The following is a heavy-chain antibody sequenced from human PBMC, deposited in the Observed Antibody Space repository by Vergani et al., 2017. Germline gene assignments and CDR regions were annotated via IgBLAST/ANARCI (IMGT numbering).Heavy chain of an antibody. Sequence: VQLVESGGGLVKPGGSLRLSCAASGFTFSDYYMSWIRQAPGKGLEWVSYISSSSSYTNYADSVKGRFTISRDNAKNSLYLQMNSLRAGDTAVYYCARSYRQLLFTWDFDYWGQGTLVTVSS. CDR1: GFTFSDYY. CDR3: ARSYRQLLFTWDFDY. V-gene: IGHV3-11*06. D-gene: IGHD2-2*01. CDR2: ISSSSSYT. J-gene: IGHJ4*02.